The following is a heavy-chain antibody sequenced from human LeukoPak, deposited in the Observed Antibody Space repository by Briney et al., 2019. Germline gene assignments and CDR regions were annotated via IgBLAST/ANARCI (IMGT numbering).Heavy chain of an antibody. CDR2: IGTSTTSK. CDR1: GFSINSYD. CDR3: ARRPNYYRSYNYGMDV. D-gene: IGHD3-22*01. J-gene: IGHJ6*02. V-gene: IGHV3-48*02. Sequence: PGGSLRLSCAASGFSINSYDMGWVRQAPGKGLEWVSYIGTSTTSKYYADSVKGRFTISRDNAKNSLSLEVSSLRDEDTAVYYCARRPNYYRSYNYGMDVWGQGTTVTVSS.